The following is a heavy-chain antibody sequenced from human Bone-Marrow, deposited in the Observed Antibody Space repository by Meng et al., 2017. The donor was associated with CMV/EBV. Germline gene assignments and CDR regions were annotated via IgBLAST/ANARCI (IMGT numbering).Heavy chain of an antibody. Sequence: GRSLRLSCAASGFTVSSNYTGCVRQAPGKGLEWVSVIYSGGSTYYADSVKGRFTISRDNSKNTLYLQMNSLRAEDTAVYYCARDSPDYGDYLFDYWGQGVWVTGSS. CDR3: ARDSPDYGDYLFDY. J-gene: IGHJ4*02. CDR1: GFTVSSNY. CDR2: IYSGGST. D-gene: IGHD4-17*01. V-gene: IGHV3-53*01.